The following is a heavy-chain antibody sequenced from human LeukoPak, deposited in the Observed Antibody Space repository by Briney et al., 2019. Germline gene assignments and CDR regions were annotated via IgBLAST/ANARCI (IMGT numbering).Heavy chain of an antibody. CDR1: GFTFNSYC. CDR3: AELGITMIGGV. J-gene: IGHJ6*04. CDR2: IKQDGSEK. D-gene: IGHD3-10*02. Sequence: GGSLRLSCAASGFTFNSYCISWVRQAPGKGLEWVANIKQDGSEKYYVDSVKGRFTISRDNAKNSLYLQMNSLRAEDTAVYYCAELGITMIGGVWGKGTTVTISS. V-gene: IGHV3-7*01.